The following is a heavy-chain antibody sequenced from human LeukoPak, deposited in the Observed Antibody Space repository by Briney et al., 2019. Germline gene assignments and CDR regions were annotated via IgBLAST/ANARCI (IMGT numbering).Heavy chain of an antibody. J-gene: IGHJ4*02. CDR3: ARGRGYSGYDLGY. Sequence: GGSLRLSCAASGFTVSSNYMSWVRQAPGKGLEWVSVIYSGGSTYYADSAKGRFTISRDNSKNTLYLQMNSLRAEDTAVYYCARGRGYSGYDLGYWGQGTLVTVSS. D-gene: IGHD5-12*01. CDR2: IYSGGST. V-gene: IGHV3-53*01. CDR1: GFTVSSNY.